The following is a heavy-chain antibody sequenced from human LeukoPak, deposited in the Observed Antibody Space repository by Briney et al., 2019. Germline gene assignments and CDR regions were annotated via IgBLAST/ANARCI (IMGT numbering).Heavy chain of an antibody. CDR1: GFTFSSYA. Sequence: AESLRLSCAASGFTFSSYAMSWVRQPPGKGLEWVSAISGIGGSTYYTDSVKGRFTISRDNSKNTLYLQMNSLRAEDTAVYYCAKVHPYYYYGMDVWGQGTTVTVSS. J-gene: IGHJ6*02. CDR2: ISGIGGST. V-gene: IGHV3-23*01. CDR3: AKVHPYYYYGMDV.